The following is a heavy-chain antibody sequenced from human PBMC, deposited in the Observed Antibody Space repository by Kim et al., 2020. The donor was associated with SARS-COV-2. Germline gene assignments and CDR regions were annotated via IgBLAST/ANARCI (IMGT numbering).Heavy chain of an antibody. J-gene: IGHJ5*02. V-gene: IGHV4-39*01. D-gene: IGHD3-9*01. CDR2: IYYSGST. Sequence: SETLSLTCTVSGGSISSSSYYWGWIRQPPGKGLEWIGSIYYSGSTYYNPSLKSRVTISVDTSKNQFYLKLSSVTAADTAVYYCARLAHVLRYFDWLLYDGWFDPWGQGTLVTVSS. CDR3: ARLAHVLRYFDWLLYDGWFDP. CDR1: GGSISSSSYY.